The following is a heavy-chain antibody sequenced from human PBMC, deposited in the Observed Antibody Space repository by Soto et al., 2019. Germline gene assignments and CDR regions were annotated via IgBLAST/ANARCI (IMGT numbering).Heavy chain of an antibody. CDR2: IYTGGGT. J-gene: IGHJ4*02. V-gene: IGHV3-66*01. CDR3: ARDGSGN. CDR1: GLTVSTNP. Sequence: EVQLVESGGGLVQPGGSLRLSCAASGLTVSTNPMSWVRQAPGKGLEWVSVIYTGGGTHYADSVKGRFTISRDNSKNTVNLQMNSLRPGDTAVYCCARDGSGNWGQGTLVTVSS.